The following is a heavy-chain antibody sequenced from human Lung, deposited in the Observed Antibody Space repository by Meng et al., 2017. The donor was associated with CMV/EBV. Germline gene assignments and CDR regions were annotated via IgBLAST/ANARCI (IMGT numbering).Heavy chain of an antibody. J-gene: IGHJ4*02. CDR3: ARVEVGITSGDY. Sequence: QVPLGQFGAEVRKPGASVKVSCKASGYTFTNYGITWVRQAPGQGLEWMGWINAYNGDTNYAQTLQGRVTMTTDTSTSTAYMELRSLRSDDTAVYYCARVEVGITSGDYWGQGTLVTVSS. CDR1: GYTFTNYG. V-gene: IGHV1-18*01. CDR2: INAYNGDT. D-gene: IGHD1-26*01.